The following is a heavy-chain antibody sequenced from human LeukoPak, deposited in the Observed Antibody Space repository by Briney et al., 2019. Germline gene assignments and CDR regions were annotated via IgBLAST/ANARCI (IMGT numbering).Heavy chain of an antibody. V-gene: IGHV4-34*01. CDR1: GGSFSGYY. CDR3: ARHSPIAVAGTYYYYYMDV. Sequence: SETLSLTCAVYGGSFSGYYWSWIRQPPGKGLEWIGEINHSGSTNYNPSLKSRVTISVDTSKNQFSLKLSSVTAADTAVYYCARHSPIAVAGTYYYYYMDVWGKGTTVTISS. CDR2: INHSGST. J-gene: IGHJ6*03. D-gene: IGHD6-19*01.